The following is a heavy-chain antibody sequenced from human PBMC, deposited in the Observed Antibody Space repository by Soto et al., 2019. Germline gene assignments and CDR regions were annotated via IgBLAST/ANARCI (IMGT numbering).Heavy chain of an antibody. CDR2: IWYDGSNK. CDR1: GFTFSSYG. D-gene: IGHD2-15*01. J-gene: IGHJ4*02. Sequence: GGSLTLSCAASGFTFSSYGMHWVRQAPGKGLEWVAVIWYDGSNKYYADSVKGRFTISRDNSKNTLYLQMNSLRAEDTAVYYCARATYCSGGSCYPDYWGQGTLVTVSS. V-gene: IGHV3-33*01. CDR3: ARATYCSGGSCYPDY.